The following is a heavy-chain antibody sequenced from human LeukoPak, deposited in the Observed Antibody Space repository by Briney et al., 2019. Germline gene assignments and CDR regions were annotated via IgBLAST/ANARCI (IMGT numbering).Heavy chain of an antibody. J-gene: IGHJ4*02. D-gene: IGHD3-22*01. CDR1: GGSISSGGYY. CDR2: IYYSGST. V-gene: IGHV4-31*03. CDR3: ARARDSYYYDSSGYYPHYYFDY. Sequence: SETLSLTCTVSGGSISSGGYYWSWIRQHPGKGLEWIGYIYYSGSTYYNPSLKSRVTISVDTSKNQFSLKLSSVTAADTAVYYCARARDSYYYDSSGYYPHYYFDYWGQGTLVTVSS.